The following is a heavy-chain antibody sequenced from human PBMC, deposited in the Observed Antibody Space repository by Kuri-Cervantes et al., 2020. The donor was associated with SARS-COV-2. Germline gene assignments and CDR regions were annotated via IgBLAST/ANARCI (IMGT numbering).Heavy chain of an antibody. D-gene: IGHD3-3*01. V-gene: IGHV1-18*01. CDR3: ARASRYDFWSGTPPDNRFDP. J-gene: IGHJ5*02. CDR2: ISAYNGNT. Sequence: ASVKVSCKAPGYTFTSYGISWVRQAPGQGLEWMGWISAYNGNTNYAQKLQGRVTMTTDTSTSTAYMELRSLRSDDTAVYYCARASRYDFWSGTPPDNRFDPWGQGTLVTVSS. CDR1: GYTFTSYG.